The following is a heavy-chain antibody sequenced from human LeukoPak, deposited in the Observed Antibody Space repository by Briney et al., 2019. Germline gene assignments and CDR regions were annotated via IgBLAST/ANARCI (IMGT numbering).Heavy chain of an antibody. Sequence: PGGSLRLSCAASGFSLSTNAMTWVRQAPGKGLEWVAKMKEDGSDVYYVDSVKGRFTICRDNAKNSLCLQMSSLRVEDTAVYYCARGGARYLDNWGQGSLVTVSS. D-gene: IGHD1-14*01. CDR2: MKEDGSDV. CDR3: ARGGARYLDN. CDR1: GFSLSTNA. J-gene: IGHJ4*02. V-gene: IGHV3-7*01.